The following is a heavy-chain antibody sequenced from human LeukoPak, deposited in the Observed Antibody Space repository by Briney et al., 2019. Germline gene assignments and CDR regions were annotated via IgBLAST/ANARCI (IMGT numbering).Heavy chain of an antibody. CDR3: ARGAGYSSSWYYD. CDR2: VYYSGRT. J-gene: IGHJ4*02. CDR1: GGSITSTNY. Sequence: SETLSLTCGVSGGSITSTNYWSWIRQPPGKGLEWIGYVYYSGRTNYNPSLKSRVTISVDTSKNQFSLKLSSVTAADTAVYYCARGAGYSSSWYYDWGQGTLVTVSS. V-gene: IGHV4-59*01. D-gene: IGHD6-13*01.